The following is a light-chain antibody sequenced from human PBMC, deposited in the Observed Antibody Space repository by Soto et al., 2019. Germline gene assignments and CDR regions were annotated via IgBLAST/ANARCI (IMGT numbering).Light chain of an antibody. CDR1: QSVSSSY. CDR2: DAS. J-gene: IGKJ5*01. Sequence: EIVLNQSPGTLSLSPGERATLSCRASQSVSSSYLAWYQQKPGQAPRLLIYDASNRATGIPARFSGSGSGTDFTLTISSLEPEDFAVYYCQQRSNWPPMITFGQGTRLEIK. V-gene: IGKV3-11*01. CDR3: QQRSNWPPMIT.